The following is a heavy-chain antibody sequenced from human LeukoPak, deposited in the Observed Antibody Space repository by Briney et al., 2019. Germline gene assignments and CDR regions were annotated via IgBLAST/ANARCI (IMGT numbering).Heavy chain of an antibody. J-gene: IGHJ4*02. CDR1: GFTFSSYA. CDR2: ISGNGGIT. Sequence: GGSLRLSCAASGFTFSSYAMSWVRQAPGKGLEWVSGISGNGGITYYADSVKGRFTISRDNSRNTLYLQMNSLRAEDTAVYYCAKVSPYGNYVGASDYWGQGTLVTVSS. CDR3: AKVSPYGNYVGASDY. D-gene: IGHD4-11*01. V-gene: IGHV3-23*01.